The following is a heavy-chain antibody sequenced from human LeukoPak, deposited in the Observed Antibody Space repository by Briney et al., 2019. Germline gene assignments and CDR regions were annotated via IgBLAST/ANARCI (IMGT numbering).Heavy chain of an antibody. V-gene: IGHV3-48*01. CDR3: ARERGYCAGESCYGFDY. J-gene: IGHJ4*02. CDR2: ITSKSTTI. CDR1: GFTFNIYS. D-gene: IGHD2-15*01. Sequence: GGSLRLSCAASGFTFNIYSMDWVRQAPGRGLGWVSKITSKSTTIYYADSVKGRFTISRDNARNSLYLQMNSLRAEDTAVYYCARERGYCAGESCYGFDYWGQGILVTVSS.